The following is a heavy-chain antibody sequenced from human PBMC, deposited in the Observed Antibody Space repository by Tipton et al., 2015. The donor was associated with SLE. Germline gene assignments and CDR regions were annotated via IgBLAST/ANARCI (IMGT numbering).Heavy chain of an antibody. J-gene: IGHJ2*01. CDR1: GASTNTKY. D-gene: IGHD3-10*01. CDR3: ARDRRGWYFDL. Sequence: TLSLTCTVSGASTNTKYWTWIRQPPGKGLEYIGEIHHRGSTNYKSSLRGRVTISVDKSKNQFSLKLSSVTAADTAVYYCARDRRGWYFDLWGRGTLVTVSS. CDR2: IHHRGST. V-gene: IGHV4-4*02.